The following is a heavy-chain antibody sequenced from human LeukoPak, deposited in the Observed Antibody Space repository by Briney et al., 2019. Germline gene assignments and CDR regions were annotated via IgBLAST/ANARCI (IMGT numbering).Heavy chain of an antibody. V-gene: IGHV3-33*01. CDR3: ARGRGVTTEAYNMDV. J-gene: IGHJ6*03. Sequence: PGRSLRLSCAASGFTFSSYGMHWVRQAPGKGLEWVAVIWYDGSNKYYADSVKGRFTISRDNSKNALYLQMNSLRAEDTAVYYCARGRGVTTEAYNMDVWGKGTTVTVSS. CDR2: IWYDGSNK. CDR1: GFTFSSYG. D-gene: IGHD4-11*01.